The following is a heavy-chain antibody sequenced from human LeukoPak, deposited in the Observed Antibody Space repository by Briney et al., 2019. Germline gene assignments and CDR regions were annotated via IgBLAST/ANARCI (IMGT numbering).Heavy chain of an antibody. D-gene: IGHD5-18*01. CDR3: AKADTAMVYFDY. J-gene: IGHJ4*02. Sequence: SETLSLTCTVSGGSISSYYWSWIRQPPGKGLEWIGYIYYSGSTNYNPSLKSRVTISVDTSKNQFSLKLSSVTAADTAVYYCAKADTAMVYFDYWRQGTLVTVSS. V-gene: IGHV4-59*01. CDR1: GGSISSYY. CDR2: IYYSGST.